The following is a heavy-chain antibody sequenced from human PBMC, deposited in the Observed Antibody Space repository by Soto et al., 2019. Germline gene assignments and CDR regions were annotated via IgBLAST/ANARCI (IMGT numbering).Heavy chain of an antibody. J-gene: IGHJ4*02. V-gene: IGHV3-30-3*01. CDR1: GFTFSSYA. CDR2: ISYDGSNK. CDR3: ARAVWGYGPNDY. D-gene: IGHD5-12*01. Sequence: QVQLVESGGGVVQPGRSLRLSCAASGFTFSSYAMHWVRQAPGKGLEWVAVISYDGSNKYYADSVKGRFTISRDNSKNTLYLQMNSLRAEDTAVYYCARAVWGYGPNDYWGQGTLVTVSS.